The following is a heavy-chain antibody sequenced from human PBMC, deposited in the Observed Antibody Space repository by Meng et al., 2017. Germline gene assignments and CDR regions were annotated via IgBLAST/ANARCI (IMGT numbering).Heavy chain of an antibody. V-gene: IGHV3-21*01. J-gene: IGHJ4*02. CDR1: GIAFSTYG. Sequence: MVESGGGGVRWGGSLRLSFIVSGIAFSTYGVNWVRQGTGKGVEWLSSISGSSSAIYHAALVKGRFTRSRDNAKNSLCLQMTSLIAEEMAVYDCAHVLSSSGWTEFDSWGQGTLVTVSS. CDR3: AHVLSSSGWTEFDS. CDR2: ISGSSSAI. D-gene: IGHD6-19*01.